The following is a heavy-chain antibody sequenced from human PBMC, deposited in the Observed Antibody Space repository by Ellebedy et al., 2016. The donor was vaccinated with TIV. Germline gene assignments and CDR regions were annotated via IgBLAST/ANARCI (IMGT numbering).Heavy chain of an antibody. J-gene: IGHJ4*02. Sequence: ASVKVSCKASGYTFTAYHIHWVRQAPGQGLEWMGGIIPIFGTANYAQKFQGRVTISADKSTSTAYMELSSLRSDDTAVYYCAREGHYGDLDYWGQGTLVTVSS. V-gene: IGHV1-69*06. CDR3: AREGHYGDLDY. CDR1: GYTFTAYH. CDR2: IIPIFGTA. D-gene: IGHD4-17*01.